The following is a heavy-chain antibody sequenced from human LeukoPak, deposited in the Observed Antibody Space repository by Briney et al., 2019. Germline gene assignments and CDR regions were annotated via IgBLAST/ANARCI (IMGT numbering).Heavy chain of an antibody. Sequence: PGGSLRLSCAASGFTFSNAWSSWVRQAPGKGLGWVGRIKSKTDGGTTDYAAPVKGRFTISRDDSKNTLYLQMNSLKTEDTAVYYCTTDGPMVRGVIAPNYYYYYMDVWGKGTTVTLSS. V-gene: IGHV3-15*01. J-gene: IGHJ6*03. CDR2: IKSKTDGGTT. CDR1: GFTFSNAW. CDR3: TTDGPMVRGVIAPNYYYYYMDV. D-gene: IGHD3-10*01.